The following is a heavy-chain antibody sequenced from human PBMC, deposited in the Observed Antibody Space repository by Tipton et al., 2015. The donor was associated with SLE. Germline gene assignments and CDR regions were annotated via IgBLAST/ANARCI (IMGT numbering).Heavy chain of an antibody. D-gene: IGHD3-3*01. CDR3: ARGPGGDDFWSGYYWYFDY. J-gene: IGHJ4*02. CDR2: IYYSGST. V-gene: IGHV4-39*07. CDR1: GGSISSSSYY. Sequence: LRLSCTVSGGSISSSSYYWGWIRQPPGKVLEWIGSIYYSGSTYYNPSLKSRVTISVDTSKNQFSLKLSSVTAADTAVYYCARGPGGDDFWSGYYWYFDYWGQGTLVTVSS.